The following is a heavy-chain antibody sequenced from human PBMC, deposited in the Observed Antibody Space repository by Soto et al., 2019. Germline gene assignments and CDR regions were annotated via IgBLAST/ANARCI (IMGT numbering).Heavy chain of an antibody. CDR1: GFTFSSYS. CDR2: ISSSCSYI. J-gene: IGHJ4*02. CDR3: ARDLPGYCSSTSCYSIDTLDY. V-gene: IGHV3-21*01. D-gene: IGHD2-2*01. Sequence: EVQLVESGGGLVKPGGSLRLSCAASGFTFSSYSMNWVRQAPGKGLEWVSSISSSCSYIYYADSVKGRFTISRDNAKNSLYLQMNSLRAEDTAVYYCARDLPGYCSSTSCYSIDTLDYWGQGTLVTVSS.